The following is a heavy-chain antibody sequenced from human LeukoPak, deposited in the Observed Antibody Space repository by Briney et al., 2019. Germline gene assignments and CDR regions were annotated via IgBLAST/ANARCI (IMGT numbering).Heavy chain of an antibody. J-gene: IGHJ4*02. D-gene: IGHD5-18*01. CDR2: IVVGSGNT. CDR3: AARSGYSYGTFDY. V-gene: IGHV1-58*01. Sequence: SVKVSCKASGFTFTSSAVQWVRQARGQRLEWIGWIVVGSGNTNYAQKFQERVTITRDTSTSTAYMELSSLRSEDTAVYYCAARSGYSYGTFDYWGQGTLVTVSS. CDR1: GFTFTSSA.